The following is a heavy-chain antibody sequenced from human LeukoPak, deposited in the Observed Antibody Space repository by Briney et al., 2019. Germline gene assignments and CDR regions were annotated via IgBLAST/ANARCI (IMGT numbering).Heavy chain of an antibody. CDR1: GGSFSGYY. CDR2: INHSGST. D-gene: IGHD2-15*01. V-gene: IGHV4-34*01. J-gene: IGHJ4*02. Sequence: PSETLSLTCAVYGGSFSGYYWSWIRQPPGKGLEWIGEINHSGSTNYNPSLKSRVTISVATSKNQFSLKLGSVTAADTAVYYCARGDSGYCSGGSCLFDWGQGTLVTVSS. CDR3: ARGDSGYCSGGSCLFD.